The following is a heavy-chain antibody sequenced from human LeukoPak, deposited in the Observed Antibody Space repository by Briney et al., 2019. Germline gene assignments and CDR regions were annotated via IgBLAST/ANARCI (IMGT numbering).Heavy chain of an antibody. D-gene: IGHD3-10*01. J-gene: IGHJ4*02. CDR2: INSDGNTI. CDR1: GFTFSNHL. Sequence: PGGSLRLSCAASGFTFSNHLMHWVRQGPGKGLVWVSHINSDGNTIRYADSVKGRFTISRDNAKNTLYLQMNSLRAEDTAMYFCARDSFGAIDYWGRGAQVTVSS. CDR3: ARDSFGAIDY. V-gene: IGHV3-74*01.